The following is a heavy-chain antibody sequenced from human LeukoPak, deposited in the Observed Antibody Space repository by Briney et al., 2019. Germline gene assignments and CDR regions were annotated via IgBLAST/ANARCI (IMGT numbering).Heavy chain of an antibody. D-gene: IGHD4-17*01. Sequence: PGGSLRLSCAASGFTVSSNYMNRVRQAPGKGLEWVSVIYSSGSTYYADSVKGRFTISRDNSKDTLYLQMNSLRAEDTAVYYCARDLYGVSHDYWGQGTLVTVSS. CDR2: IYSSGST. J-gene: IGHJ4*02. V-gene: IGHV3-53*01. CDR3: ARDLYGVSHDY. CDR1: GFTVSSNY.